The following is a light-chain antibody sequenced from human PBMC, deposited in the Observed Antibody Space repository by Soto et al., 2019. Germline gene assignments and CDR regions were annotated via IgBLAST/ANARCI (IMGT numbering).Light chain of an antibody. CDR3: QQYNNWPPMA. Sequence: EIVMTQSPATLSVSPGERATLSCRASQSVSSNLAWYQQKPGQAPRLLIYGASNRATGIPARFSGGGSGRDFTLTISSLQSEDFSVYYCQQYNNWPPMAFGQGTKVEIK. J-gene: IGKJ1*01. V-gene: IGKV3-15*01. CDR1: QSVSSN. CDR2: GAS.